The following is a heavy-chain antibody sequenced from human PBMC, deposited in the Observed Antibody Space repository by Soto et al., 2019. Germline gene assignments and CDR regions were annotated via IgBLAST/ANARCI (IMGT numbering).Heavy chain of an antibody. CDR1: GFTFSDHS. V-gene: IGHV3-72*01. CDR2: TRNKANSHTT. J-gene: IGHJ4*02. Sequence: GGSLRLSCAASGFTFSDHSMDWVRQAPGKGLEWVGRTRNKANSHTTEYAASVKGRFTISRDDSKNSLYLQMNSLKVEDTAVYYCARATTVTDYWGQGALVTVSS. CDR3: ARATTVTDY. D-gene: IGHD4-17*01.